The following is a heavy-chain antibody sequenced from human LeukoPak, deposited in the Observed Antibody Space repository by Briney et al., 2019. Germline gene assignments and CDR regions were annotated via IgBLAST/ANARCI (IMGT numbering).Heavy chain of an antibody. D-gene: IGHD2-2*01. J-gene: IGHJ6*02. CDR1: GFTFSSYS. V-gene: IGHV3-21*01. Sequence: GGSLRLSCAASGFTFSSYSMNWVRQAPGKGLEWVSSISSSSSYIYYADSVKGRFTSSRDNAKNSLYLQMNSLRAEDTAVYYCARAEGTRYCSSTSCYEYYYYGMDVWGQGTTVTVSS. CDR3: ARAEGTRYCSSTSCYEYYYYGMDV. CDR2: ISSSSSYI.